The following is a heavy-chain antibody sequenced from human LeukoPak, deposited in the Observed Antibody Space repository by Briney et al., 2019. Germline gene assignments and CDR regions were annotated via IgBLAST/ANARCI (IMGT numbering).Heavy chain of an antibody. D-gene: IGHD2-2*01. CDR1: GFTVSSNY. J-gene: IGHJ4*02. Sequence: GGSLRLSCAASGFTVSSNYMSWVRQAPGKGLEWVSAISGSGGSTYYADSVKGRFTISRDNSKNTLYLQMNSLRAEDTAVYYCAKAYLFSYQLLCLFDYWGQGTLVTVSS. V-gene: IGHV3-23*01. CDR3: AKAYLFSYQLLCLFDY. CDR2: ISGSGGST.